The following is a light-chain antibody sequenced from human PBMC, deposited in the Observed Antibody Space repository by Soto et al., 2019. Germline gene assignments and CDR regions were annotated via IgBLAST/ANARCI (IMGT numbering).Light chain of an antibody. V-gene: IGLV2-11*01. CDR1: SSDVGGYDY. J-gene: IGLJ1*01. CDR3: CSYSDMSTCV. Sequence: QSALTQPRSVSESPGQSVTISCTGTSSDVGGYDYLSWYQQHPGKAPKLLIYGVSERPSGVPDRFSGSKSGSTASLTISGLQAEDEADSYCCSYSDMSTCVFGTGTKVNV. CDR2: GVS.